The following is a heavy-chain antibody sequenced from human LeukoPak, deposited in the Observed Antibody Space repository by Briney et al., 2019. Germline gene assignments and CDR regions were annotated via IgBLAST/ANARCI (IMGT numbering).Heavy chain of an antibody. Sequence: SETLSLTCALYGGSFSGYYWSWIRQPPGKGLEWIGEINHSGSTNYNPSLKSRVTISVDTSKNQFSLKLSSVTAADTAVYYCAAEERAVAAPPDYWGQGTLVTVSS. V-gene: IGHV4-34*01. D-gene: IGHD6-19*01. J-gene: IGHJ4*02. CDR2: INHSGST. CDR3: AAEERAVAAPPDY. CDR1: GGSFSGYY.